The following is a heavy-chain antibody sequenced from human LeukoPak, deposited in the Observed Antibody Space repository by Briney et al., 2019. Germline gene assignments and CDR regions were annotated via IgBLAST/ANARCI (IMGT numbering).Heavy chain of an antibody. D-gene: IGHD6-25*01. V-gene: IGHV3-7*03. Sequence: GGSLRLSCAASGFTFSSYGIHWVRQAPGKGLEWVANIKQDGSEKYYVDSVKGRFTISRDNAKNSLYLQMNSLRAEDTAVYYCAIRAAANWDIDWYFDLWGRGTLVTVSS. CDR1: GFTFSSYG. CDR3: AIRAAANWDIDWYFDL. CDR2: IKQDGSEK. J-gene: IGHJ2*01.